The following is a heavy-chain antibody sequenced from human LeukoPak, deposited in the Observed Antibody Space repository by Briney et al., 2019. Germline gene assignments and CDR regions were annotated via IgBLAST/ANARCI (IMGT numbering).Heavy chain of an antibody. CDR1: GYSISSGYY. CDR2: IYHSGST. D-gene: IGHD3-22*01. CDR3: ARADSSGYYYFDY. J-gene: IGHJ4*02. V-gene: IGHV4-38-2*02. Sequence: SETLSLTCTVSGYSISSGYYWGWIRQPPGQGLEWIGSIYHSGSTYYNPSLKSRVTISVDTSKNQFSLKLSSVTAADTAVYYCARADSSGYYYFDYWGQGTLVTVSS.